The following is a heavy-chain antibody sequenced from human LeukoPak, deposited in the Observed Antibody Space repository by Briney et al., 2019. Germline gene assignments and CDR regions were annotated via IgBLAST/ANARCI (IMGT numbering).Heavy chain of an antibody. V-gene: IGHV3-23*01. D-gene: IGHD6-13*01. CDR2: ISGSGDTT. CDR3: AKVPSIAAAKNYFDY. Sequence: GGSLRLSCAASGFTFNSYAMTWVRQAPGKGLEWVSIISGSGDTTYYADSLKGRFTISRDNSKNTLYLQMNSLRDEDTAIYYCAKVPSIAAAKNYFDYWGQGTLVTVSS. CDR1: GFTFNSYA. J-gene: IGHJ4*02.